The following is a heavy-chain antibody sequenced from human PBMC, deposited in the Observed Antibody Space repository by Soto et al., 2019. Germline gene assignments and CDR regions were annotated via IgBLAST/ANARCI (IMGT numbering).Heavy chain of an antibody. D-gene: IGHD2-21*02. CDR1: GASICSYY. J-gene: IGHJ6*02. CDR2: MYNTGST. Sequence: FDTLSLPRSVSGASICSYYWSWIRQPPGKGLEWIGYMYNTGSTIYNPSLKSRVTISVDTSKNQFSLKLNSVTAADTAVYYCARDLWGYCGADCYPLDVWGQGTTVT. CDR3: ARDLWGYCGADCYPLDV. V-gene: IGHV4-59*01.